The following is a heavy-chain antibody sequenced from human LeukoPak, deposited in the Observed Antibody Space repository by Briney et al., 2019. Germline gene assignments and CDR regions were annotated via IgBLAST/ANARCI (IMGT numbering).Heavy chain of an antibody. CDR1: GFTFSSYA. CDR2: ISGSGGST. CDR3: AKDSRYCSSTSCYHYYYYGMDV. Sequence: PGGSLRLSCAASGFTFSSYAMSWVRQAPGKGLEWVSAISGSGGSTYYADSVKGRFTISRDNSKNTLYLQMNSLRAEDTAVYYCAKDSRYCSSTSCYHYYYYGMDVWGQGTTVTVSS. V-gene: IGHV3-23*01. D-gene: IGHD2-2*01. J-gene: IGHJ6*02.